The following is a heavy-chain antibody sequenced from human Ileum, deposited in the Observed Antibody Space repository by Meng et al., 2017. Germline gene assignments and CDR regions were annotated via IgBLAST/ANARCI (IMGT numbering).Heavy chain of an antibody. V-gene: IGHV4-4*02. CDR2: ICYSGNT. D-gene: IGHD7-27*01. Sequence: QVQLQESGPGLVKPSGTLSLTCAVSGGSIGSSNWWSLVLQPPGKGLEWIGSICYSGNTYYNPSLKSRVSMSVDTSKKQISLKLNSVTAADTAVYYCARRTGEVDLLDYWGQGTLVTVSS. CDR1: GGSIGSSNW. CDR3: ARRTGEVDLLDY. J-gene: IGHJ4*02.